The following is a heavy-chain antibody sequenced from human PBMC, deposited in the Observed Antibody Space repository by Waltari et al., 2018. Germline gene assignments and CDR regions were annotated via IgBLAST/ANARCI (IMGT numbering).Heavy chain of an antibody. CDR2: INSDGTGT. V-gene: IGHV3-74*03. CDR1: GLTFSSYW. J-gene: IGHJ6*02. CDR3: VRDDPGYGLDV. Sequence: DVHLVESGGGLVQPGGSLRLSCVASGLTFSSYWMHWVRRVPGKGLTWVSHINSDGTGTTYADSVKGRFTVSRDNAKSTLFLQMTSLRAEDTAVYFCVRDDPGYGLDVWGQGTTVTVSS. D-gene: IGHD7-27*01.